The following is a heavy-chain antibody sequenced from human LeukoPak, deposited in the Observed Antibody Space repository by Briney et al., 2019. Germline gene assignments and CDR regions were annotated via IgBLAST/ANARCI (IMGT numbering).Heavy chain of an antibody. V-gene: IGHV1-69*04. CDR1: GGTFSSYA. J-gene: IGHJ4*02. CDR3: ARGGVSTSSFLKYYFDN. D-gene: IGHD2-2*01. Sequence: SVKISCKACGGTFSSYAISWVRQAPGQGLEWMGRIIPILGIANYAQKFQGRVTITADKSTSTAYMELSSLRSEDTAVYYCARGGVSTSSFLKYYFDNWGQGTLVTVSS. CDR2: IIPILGIA.